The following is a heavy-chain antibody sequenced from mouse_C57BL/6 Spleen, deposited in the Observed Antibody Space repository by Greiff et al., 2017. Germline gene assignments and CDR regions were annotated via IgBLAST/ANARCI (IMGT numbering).Heavy chain of an antibody. D-gene: IGHD4-1*01. J-gene: IGHJ1*03. Sequence: QVQLQQPGAELVRPGSSVKLSCKASGYTFTSYWMHWVKQRPIQGLEWIGNIDPSDSETHYNQKFKDKATLTVDKSSSTAYMQLSSLTSEDSAVYYCARGGTGTSRYFDVWGTGTTVTGSS. CDR1: GYTFTSYW. V-gene: IGHV1-52*01. CDR2: IDPSDSET. CDR3: ARGGTGTSRYFDV.